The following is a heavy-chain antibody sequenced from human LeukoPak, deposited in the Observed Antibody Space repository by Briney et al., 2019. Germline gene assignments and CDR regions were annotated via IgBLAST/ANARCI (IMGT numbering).Heavy chain of an antibody. CDR1: GGSISSSSYF. Sequence: SETLSLTCTVSGGSISSSSYFWGWIRQPPGKGLEWIGSMYTGGSTYYNPSLKSRVTISVGSSKNQFAPKLNSVTAADTAVYYCASNERYCSGGNCYPRYFDYWGRGTLVTVSS. CDR2: MYTGGST. CDR3: ASNERYCSGGNCYPRYFDY. J-gene: IGHJ4*02. D-gene: IGHD2-15*01. V-gene: IGHV4-39*01.